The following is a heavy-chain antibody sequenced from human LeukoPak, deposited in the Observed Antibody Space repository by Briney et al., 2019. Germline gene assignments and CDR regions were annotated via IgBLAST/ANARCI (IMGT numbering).Heavy chain of an antibody. CDR1: GGSISSSSYY. CDR2: IYYSGST. CDR3: ARFPGNEYYYDSSGYYFPWFDP. J-gene: IGHJ5*02. V-gene: IGHV4-39*01. Sequence: SETLSLTCTVSGGSISSSSYYWGWIRQPPGKGLEWIGSIYYSGSTYYNPSLKSRVTISVDTSKNQFSLKLSSVTAADTAVYYCARFPGNEYYYDSSGYYFPWFDPWGQGPLVTVSS. D-gene: IGHD3-22*01.